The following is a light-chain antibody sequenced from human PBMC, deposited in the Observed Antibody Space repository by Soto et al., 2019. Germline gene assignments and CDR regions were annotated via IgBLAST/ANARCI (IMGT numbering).Light chain of an antibody. CDR2: GAS. J-gene: IGKJ5*01. CDR1: QSVSSNY. V-gene: IGKV3-20*01. Sequence: ESVLTQSPGSLSLSPGERATLSCRASQSVSSNYLAWYQHKPGQAPRLLIYGASSRATGIPDRFSGSGSGTDFPLTISRLETEDFAVYYCQHYGSSLSITFGQGTRLEIK. CDR3: QHYGSSLSIT.